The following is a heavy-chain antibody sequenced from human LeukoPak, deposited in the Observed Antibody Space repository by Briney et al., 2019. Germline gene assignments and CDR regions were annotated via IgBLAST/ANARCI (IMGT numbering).Heavy chain of an antibody. CDR3: ARANQLSYFDY. J-gene: IGHJ4*02. Sequence: PLETLSLTCAVYGGSFSGYYWTWIRQPPGKGLEWIGYIYYSGSTYYNPSLKSRVTISVDTSKNQFSLKLSSVTAADTAVYYCARANQLSYFDYWGQGTLVTVSS. CDR2: IYYSGST. D-gene: IGHD2/OR15-2a*01. CDR1: GGSFSGYY. V-gene: IGHV4-30-4*08.